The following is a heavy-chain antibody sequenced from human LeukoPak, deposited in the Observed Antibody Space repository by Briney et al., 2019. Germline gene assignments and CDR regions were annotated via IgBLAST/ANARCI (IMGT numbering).Heavy chain of an antibody. J-gene: IGHJ4*02. D-gene: IGHD6-19*01. V-gene: IGHV3-7*01. Sequence: GGSLRLSCAASGFTFSSYWMSWVRQAPGKGLEWVANIKQDGSEKYYVDSVKGRFTISRGNAKNSLYLQMNSLRAEDTAVYYCARARKPSGWYWGHFDYWGQGTLVTVSS. CDR2: IKQDGSEK. CDR3: ARARKPSGWYWGHFDY. CDR1: GFTFSSYW.